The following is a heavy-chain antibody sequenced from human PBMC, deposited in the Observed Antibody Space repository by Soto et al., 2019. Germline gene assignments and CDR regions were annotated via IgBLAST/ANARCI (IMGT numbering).Heavy chain of an antibody. J-gene: IGHJ4*02. CDR2: INPIRGGT. V-gene: IGHV1-2*02. D-gene: IGHD2-15*01. CDR3: AKDGRHCSGGSCPQGH. Sequence: ASVKVSCKTSGYTFTGHHIHWVRQAPGQGLEWMGWINPIRGGTKYREKFQGRVSITRDKSSSTAYMELSSLTSDDSAVYYCAKDGRHCSGGSCPQGHWGQGTLVTVSS. CDR1: GYTFTGHH.